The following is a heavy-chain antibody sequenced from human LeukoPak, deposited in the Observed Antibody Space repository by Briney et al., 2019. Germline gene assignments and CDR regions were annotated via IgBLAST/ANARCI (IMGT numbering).Heavy chain of an antibody. CDR2: INHSGST. J-gene: IGHJ2*01. CDR1: GGSFSGYY. CDR3: GRARVERLTLNYWYSNL. D-gene: IGHD3-22*01. V-gene: IGHV4-34*01. Sequence: PSETLSLTCAVYGGSFSGYYWSWIRQPPGKGLEWIGEINHSGSTNYNPSLKSRVTISVDTSKNQFSLKLSSVTAADTAVYYCGRARVERLTLNYWYSNLGAVATLANV.